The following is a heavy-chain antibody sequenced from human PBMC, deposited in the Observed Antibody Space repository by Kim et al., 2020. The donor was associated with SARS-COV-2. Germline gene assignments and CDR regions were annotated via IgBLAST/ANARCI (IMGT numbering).Heavy chain of an antibody. J-gene: IGHJ4*02. CDR3: AHRRGGYDTPYFDY. CDR2: IYWDDDK. D-gene: IGHD5-12*01. V-gene: IGHV2-5*02. Sequence: SGPTLVNPTQTLTLTCTFSGFSLSTSGVGVGWIRQPPGKALEWLALIYWDDDKRYSPSLKSRLTITKDTSKNQVVLTMTNMDPVDTATYYSAHRRGGYDTPYFDYWGQGTLVTVSS. CDR1: GFSLSTSGVG.